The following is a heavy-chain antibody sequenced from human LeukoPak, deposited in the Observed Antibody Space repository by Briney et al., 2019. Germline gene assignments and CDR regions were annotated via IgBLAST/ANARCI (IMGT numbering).Heavy chain of an antibody. V-gene: IGHV3-30*18. CDR2: ISHDGSNK. J-gene: IGHJ3*02. Sequence: GGSLRLSCAASGFTFSSYGMHWVRQAPGKGLEWVAVISHDGSNKYYADSVKGRFTISRDNSKNTLYLQMNSLRAEDTAVYYCAKEGSSGWYQAFDIWGQGTMVTVSS. D-gene: IGHD6-19*01. CDR3: AKEGSSGWYQAFDI. CDR1: GFTFSSYG.